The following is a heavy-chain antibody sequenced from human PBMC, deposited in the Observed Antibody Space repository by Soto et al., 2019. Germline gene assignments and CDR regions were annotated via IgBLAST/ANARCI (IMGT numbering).Heavy chain of an antibody. Sequence: QVQLAQSGAEVKKPGSSVKVSCKASGGTLSNSAFSWVRQAPGQGLEWMVGIIPVFGIVNYAQNFQDRVTITADESTSTAYVELSSLRSEDTAVYYCGTGRTVVVGSRAYYGMDVWGQGTTVTVTS. D-gene: IGHD3-22*01. V-gene: IGHV1-69*01. J-gene: IGHJ6*02. CDR1: GGTLSNSA. CDR2: IIPVFGIV. CDR3: GTGRTVVVGSRAYYGMDV.